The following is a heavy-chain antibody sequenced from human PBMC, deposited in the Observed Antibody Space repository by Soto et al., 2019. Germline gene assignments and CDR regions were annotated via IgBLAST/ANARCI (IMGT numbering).Heavy chain of an antibody. V-gene: IGHV3-7*03. D-gene: IGHD7-27*01. J-gene: IGHJ4*02. CDR3: ARDNRGTFDY. CDR2: MNQDGSEK. CDR1: GFTFSNSW. Sequence: VQLLESGGGLVQPGGSLRLSCAASGFTFSNSWMTWVRQAPGKGLEWVANMNQDGSEKYYEDSVKGRFTISRDNAKNSLSLQMNSLRAEDTAVYFCARDNRGTFDYWGQGALVTVSS.